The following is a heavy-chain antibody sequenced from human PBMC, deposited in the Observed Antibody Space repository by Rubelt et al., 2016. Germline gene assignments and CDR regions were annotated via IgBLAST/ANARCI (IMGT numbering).Heavy chain of an antibody. V-gene: IGHV3-11*04. CDR2: ISSSAYNI. CDR3: ARDSPSLRFFSGP. Sequence: GKGLEWISYISSSAYNIYYADSVKGRFTISRDNAKNTLFLQMNSLRTDDTAVYYCARDSPSLRFFSGPWGQGTLVTVSS. D-gene: IGHD3-3*01. J-gene: IGHJ5*02.